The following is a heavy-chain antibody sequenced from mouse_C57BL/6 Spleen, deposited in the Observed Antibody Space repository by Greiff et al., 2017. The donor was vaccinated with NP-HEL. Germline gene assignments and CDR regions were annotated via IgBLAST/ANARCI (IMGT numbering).Heavy chain of an antibody. D-gene: IGHD2-3*01. CDR3: ARGDDGYYASAMDY. V-gene: IGHV5-4*03. Sequence: EVKLVESGGGLVKPGGSLKLSCAASGFTFSSYAMSWVRQTPEKRLEWVATISDGGSYTYYPDNVKGRFTISRDNAKNNLYLQMSHLKSEDTAMYYCARGDDGYYASAMDYWGQGTSVTVSS. CDR2: ISDGGSYT. CDR1: GFTFSSYA. J-gene: IGHJ4*01.